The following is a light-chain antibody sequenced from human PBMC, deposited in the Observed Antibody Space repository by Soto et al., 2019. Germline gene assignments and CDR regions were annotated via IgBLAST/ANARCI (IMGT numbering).Light chain of an antibody. J-gene: IGKJ1*01. CDR2: WAS. CDR1: QSVLYSSNNKNY. CDR3: QQYYSTPWT. Sequence: DIVMTQSPDSLAVSLGERATINCKSSQSVLYSSNNKNYLAWYQHKPGQPPKLLIYWASTRESGVPDRFSGSGSGTDFTLTICSLQAEDVAVYYCQQYYSTPWTFGQGTKVEIK. V-gene: IGKV4-1*01.